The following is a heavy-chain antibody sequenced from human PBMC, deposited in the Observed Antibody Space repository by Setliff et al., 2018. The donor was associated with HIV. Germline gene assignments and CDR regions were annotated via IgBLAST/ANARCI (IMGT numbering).Heavy chain of an antibody. CDR2: INPRGGKA. CDR3: AREGHVATPGSSEFDP. D-gene: IGHD2-15*01. Sequence: ASVKVSCKASGYSFSSYYMHWVRQAPGQGLELMGIINPRGGKANYAQRFQGRLAVTTDTSTSTVYMELRLLTSDDTAIYYCAREGHVATPGSSEFDPWGHGTLVTVSS. J-gene: IGHJ5*02. CDR1: GYSFSSYY. V-gene: IGHV1-46*01.